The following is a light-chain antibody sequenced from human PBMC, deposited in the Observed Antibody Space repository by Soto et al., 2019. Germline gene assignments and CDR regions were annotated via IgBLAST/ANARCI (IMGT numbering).Light chain of an antibody. CDR1: SSNIGSNT. CDR3: APRDDSLNGWV. CDR2: SNN. V-gene: IGLV1-44*01. Sequence: QSVLTQPPSASGTPGQRVTISCSGSSSNIGSNTVNWYQQLPGTAPKLLIYSNNQRPSGVPDGFSGSKSGTSTSLALSGFQSEDGPEYYCAPRDDSLNGWVFGGGTK. J-gene: IGLJ3*02.